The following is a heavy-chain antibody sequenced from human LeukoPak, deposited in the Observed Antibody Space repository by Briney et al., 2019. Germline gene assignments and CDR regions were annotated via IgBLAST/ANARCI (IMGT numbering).Heavy chain of an antibody. D-gene: IGHD4-11*01. V-gene: IGHV3-23*01. Sequence: AGGSLRLSCAASGFTFNNYAMTWVRQAPGKGLEWVSVVSGSGDNTNYADSVKGRFTISRDNSKNTLFLQMNSLRTEDTAVYFCARWGNDYSQFDSWGQGTLVTVSS. J-gene: IGHJ4*02. CDR2: VSGSGDNT. CDR3: ARWGNDYSQFDS. CDR1: GFTFNNYA.